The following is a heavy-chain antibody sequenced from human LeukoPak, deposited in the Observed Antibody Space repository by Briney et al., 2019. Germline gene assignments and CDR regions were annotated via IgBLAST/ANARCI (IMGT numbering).Heavy chain of an antibody. D-gene: IGHD6-13*01. CDR1: GFSLTNYE. V-gene: IGHV3-48*03. CDR2: ISSGGNTE. CDR3: AKDRAQQLVLDF. J-gene: IGHJ4*02. Sequence: QPGGSLRLSCTASGFSLTNYEMNWVRQTPGKGLEWVSHISSGGNTEYYADSVRGRFTMARDNAKNSLFLQMNSLRAEDTAVYYCAKDRAQQLVLDFWGQGTLVTVSS.